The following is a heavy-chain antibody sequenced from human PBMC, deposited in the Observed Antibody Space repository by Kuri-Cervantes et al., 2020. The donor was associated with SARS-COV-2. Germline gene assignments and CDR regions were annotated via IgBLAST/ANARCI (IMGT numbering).Heavy chain of an antibody. CDR1: GGTFSSYA. Sequence: SVKVSCKASGGTFSSYAISWVRQAPGQGLEWMGRIIPILGTANYAQKFQGRVTITADKSTSTAYMELSSLRAEDTAVYYCAKAGENYYYYYMDVWGKGTTVTVSS. V-gene: IGHV1-69*04. J-gene: IGHJ6*03. CDR3: AKAGENYYYYYMDV. CDR2: IIPILGTA. D-gene: IGHD3-16*01.